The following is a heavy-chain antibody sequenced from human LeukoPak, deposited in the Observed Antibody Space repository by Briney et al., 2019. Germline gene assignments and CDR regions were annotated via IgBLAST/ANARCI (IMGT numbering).Heavy chain of an antibody. CDR2: IIPIFGTA. J-gene: IGHJ4*02. CDR3: AKPYYGSGAFDY. D-gene: IGHD3-10*01. Sequence: SVKVSCKASGGTFSSYAIGWVRQAPGQGLEWMGGIIPIFGTANYAQKFQGRVTITADESTSTAYMELSSLRSEDTAVYYCAKPYYGSGAFDYWGQGTLVTVSS. V-gene: IGHV1-69*13. CDR1: GGTFSSYA.